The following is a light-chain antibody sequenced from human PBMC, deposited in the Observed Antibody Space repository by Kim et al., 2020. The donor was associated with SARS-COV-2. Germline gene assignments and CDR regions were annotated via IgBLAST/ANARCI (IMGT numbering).Light chain of an antibody. J-gene: IGLJ3*02. CDR1: SGDVGGYKF. Sequence: GQSITISCTGTSGDVGGYKFVSWHQQHPGKPPKLIIFDGIERPSGVSNRFSGSKSGNTASLTISGLQAEDEADYYCCSYAGRTTWVFGGGTQLTVL. CDR3: CSYAGRTTWV. V-gene: IGLV2-23*01. CDR2: DGI.